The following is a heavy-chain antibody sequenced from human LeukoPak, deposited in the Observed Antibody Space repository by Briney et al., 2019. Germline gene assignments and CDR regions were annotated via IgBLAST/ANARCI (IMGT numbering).Heavy chain of an antibody. CDR3: ARDLRHASSCNCYGWFDP. V-gene: IGHV3-23*01. CDR1: GFTFNTYA. D-gene: IGHD1-1*01. Sequence: GGSLRLSCAASGFTFNTYAMSWVRQAPGKGLEWVSAISPSGGNRYYADSVKGRFSISRDNSKNSLYLQMDSLRAEDTDIYYCARDLRHASSCNCYGWFDPWGQGTLVTVSS. J-gene: IGHJ5*02. CDR2: ISPSGGNR.